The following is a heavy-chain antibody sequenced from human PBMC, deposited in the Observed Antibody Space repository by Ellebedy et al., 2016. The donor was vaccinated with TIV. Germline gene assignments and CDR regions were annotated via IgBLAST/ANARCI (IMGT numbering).Heavy chain of an antibody. D-gene: IGHD2-2*01. CDR1: GHTLTDYY. V-gene: IGHV1-2*02. CDR3: VPERAGSCFFLY. J-gene: IGHJ4*02. Sequence: ASVKVSCXASGHTLTDYYIHWVRQAPGQGLEYLGWIKFNNGDTNYIGKLQGSVTLTRDTSTSTAYMELIGLTSDDTAVYYCVPERAGSCFFLYWGQGTLVTVSS. CDR2: IKFNNGDT.